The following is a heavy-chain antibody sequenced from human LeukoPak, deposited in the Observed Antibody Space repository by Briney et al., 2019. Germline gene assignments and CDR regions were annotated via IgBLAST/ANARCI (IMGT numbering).Heavy chain of an antibody. CDR3: ARENDQGFDY. V-gene: IGHV3-21*01. CDR2: FGTRSSSI. J-gene: IGHJ4*02. CDR1: GFTFSNYA. D-gene: IGHD3-16*01. Sequence: PGGSLRLPCAASGFTFSNYAMNWVRQAPGKGLEWVSSFGTRSSSIYYARSVTGRFIVSRDNAKNSLFLQMNSLRAEDTAVYYCARENDQGFDYWGQGTPVTVSS.